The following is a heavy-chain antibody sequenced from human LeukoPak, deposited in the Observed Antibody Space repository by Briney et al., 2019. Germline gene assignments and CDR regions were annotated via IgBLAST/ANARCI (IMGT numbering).Heavy chain of an antibody. V-gene: IGHV1-18*01. Sequence: GASVKVSCKASGYTFTSYGISWVRQAPGQGLEWMGWISAYNGNTNYAQKLQGRVTMTTDTSTSTAYMELRSLRSDDTAVYYCARSGPVRYYYYGMDVWGQGTTVTVSS. CDR2: ISAYNGNT. D-gene: IGHD3-10*01. J-gene: IGHJ6*02. CDR3: ARSGPVRYYYYGMDV. CDR1: GYTFTSYG.